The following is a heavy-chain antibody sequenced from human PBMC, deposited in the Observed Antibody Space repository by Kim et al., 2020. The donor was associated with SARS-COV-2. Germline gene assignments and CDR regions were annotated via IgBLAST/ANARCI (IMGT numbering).Heavy chain of an antibody. J-gene: IGHJ4*02. D-gene: IGHD6-19*01. Sequence: GGSLRLSCAASGFTFTNCAVCWVRQAPGKGLEWVSALTASGGTTYYADSVTGRFTVSSDNSKNTLYLQMNSLRAEDTAIYYCAKDLRGPEAGTWYFDYWGQGTLVAVSS. CDR3: AKDLRGPEAGTWYFDY. CDR2: LTASGGTT. CDR1: GFTFTNCA. V-gene: IGHV3-23*01.